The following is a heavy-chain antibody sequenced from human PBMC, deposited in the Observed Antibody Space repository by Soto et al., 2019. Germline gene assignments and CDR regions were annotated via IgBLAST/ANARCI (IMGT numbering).Heavy chain of an antibody. V-gene: IGHV2-5*02. D-gene: IGHD6-6*01. J-gene: IGHJ5*02. CDR3: AHCVSSSSDSRWFDP. CDR2: IYWDDDK. CDR1: GFSLSTSGVG. Sequence: QITLTESGPTLVKPTQTLTLTCTFSGFSLSTSGVGVGWIRQPPGRALEWLALIYWDDDKRYSPSLKSRLTITKDTSKNQVVLTMTNMDPVDTSTYYCAHCVSSSSDSRWFDPWGQGTLVTVSS.